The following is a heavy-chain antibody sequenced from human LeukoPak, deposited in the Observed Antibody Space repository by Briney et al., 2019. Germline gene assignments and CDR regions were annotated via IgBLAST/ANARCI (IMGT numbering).Heavy chain of an antibody. J-gene: IGHJ4*02. V-gene: IGHV3-30*02. CDR3: AKEDTAMVFFNY. D-gene: IGHD5-18*01. CDR2: IRYDGSNK. CDR1: GFTFSSNG. Sequence: GGSLRLSCAASGFTFSSNGMHWVRQAPGKGLEWVAFIRYDGSNKYYADSVKGRFTISRDNSKNTLYLQMNSLRAEDTAVYYCAKEDTAMVFFNYWGQGTLVSVSS.